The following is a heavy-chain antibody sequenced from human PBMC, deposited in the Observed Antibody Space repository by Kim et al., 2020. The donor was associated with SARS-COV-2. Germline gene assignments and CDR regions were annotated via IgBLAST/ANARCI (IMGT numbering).Heavy chain of an antibody. CDR3: ARDLPVLRLNYYGSGSV. Sequence: GGSLRLSCAASGFTFSSYEMNWVRQAPGKGLEWVSYISSSGSTIYYADSVKGRFTISRDNAKNSLYLQMNSLRAEDTAVYYCARDLPVLRLNYYGSGSVWGQGTLVTVSS. J-gene: IGHJ4*02. CDR2: ISSSGSTI. D-gene: IGHD3-10*01. V-gene: IGHV3-48*03. CDR1: GFTFSSYE.